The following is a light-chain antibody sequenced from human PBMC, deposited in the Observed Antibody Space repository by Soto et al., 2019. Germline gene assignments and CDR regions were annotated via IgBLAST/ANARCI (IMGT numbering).Light chain of an antibody. J-gene: IGKJ3*01. CDR1: QSVSSSY. CDR2: GAS. CDR3: QQYGSSPRFT. Sequence: EIVLTQSPGTLSLSPGERATLSCRASQSVSSSYLAWYQQKPGQATRLLIYGASSRVTGIPDRFSGSGSETNFTLTISRLEPEDFSVYYCQQYGSSPRFTFGPGTKVDIK. V-gene: IGKV3-20*01.